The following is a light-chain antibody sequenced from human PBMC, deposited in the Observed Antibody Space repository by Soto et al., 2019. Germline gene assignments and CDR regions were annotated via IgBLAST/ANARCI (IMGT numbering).Light chain of an antibody. CDR3: QVYGSSPGT. J-gene: IGKJ1*01. CDR2: DAS. CDR1: QSVSSY. Sequence: EIVLTQSPATLSLSPGERATPSCRASQSVSSYLAWYQQKPGQAPRLLIYDASNRATGIPARSSGSGSGTDFTLTISSLEPEDFAVYYCQVYGSSPGTFGQGTKV. V-gene: IGKV3-11*01.